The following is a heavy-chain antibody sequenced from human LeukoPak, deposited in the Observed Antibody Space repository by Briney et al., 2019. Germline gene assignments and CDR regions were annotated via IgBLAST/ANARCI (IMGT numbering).Heavy chain of an antibody. CDR2: ISAYNGNT. CDR1: GYTFTSYG. V-gene: IGHV1-18*01. J-gene: IGHJ5*01. D-gene: IGHD2-15*01. CDR3: TSTVAYCSGGGSQGNWFDP. Sequence: ALVKVSYTASGYTFTSYGISWVRRAPGQGVGWVGWISAYNGNTDYEQKLPVRGTMTTATSTSTAYMEMSSLRSDDTAMCYCTSTVAYCSGGGSQGNWFDPWGQGTLVTVSS.